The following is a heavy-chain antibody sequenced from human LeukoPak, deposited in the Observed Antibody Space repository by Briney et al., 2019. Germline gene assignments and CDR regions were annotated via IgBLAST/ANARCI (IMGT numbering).Heavy chain of an antibody. V-gene: IGHV3-20*04. Sequence: GGSLRLSCAASGFTFDDYGMIWVRQAPGKGLEWVSGINWNGGSTGYADSVKGRFTISRDNAKNSLYLQMNSLRAEDTALYYCARDSSYSSGWYRGPYYYYYFMDVWGKGTTVTVSS. D-gene: IGHD6-19*01. CDR3: ARDSSYSSGWYRGPYYYYYFMDV. J-gene: IGHJ6*03. CDR1: GFTFDDYG. CDR2: INWNGGST.